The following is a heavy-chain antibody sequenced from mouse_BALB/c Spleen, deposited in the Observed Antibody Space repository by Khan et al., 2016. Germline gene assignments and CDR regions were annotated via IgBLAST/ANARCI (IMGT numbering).Heavy chain of an antibody. CDR1: GYTFTDYS. Sequence: IQLVQSGPELKKPGETVKISCKASGYTFTDYSMHWVKQAPGKGLKWMGWINTETGEPTYADDFKGRFAFSLETSASTAYLQINNLKNEDTATYFCARDYVTPFAYWGQGTLVTVSA. CDR2: INTETGEP. J-gene: IGHJ3*01. D-gene: IGHD1-1*01. V-gene: IGHV9-2-1*01. CDR3: ARDYVTPFAY.